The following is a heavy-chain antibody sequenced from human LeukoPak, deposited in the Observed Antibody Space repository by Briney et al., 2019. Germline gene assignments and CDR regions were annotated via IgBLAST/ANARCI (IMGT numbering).Heavy chain of an antibody. Sequence: PGRSLRLSCAASGFTFSSYGMHWVRQAPGKGLEWVAVIWYDGSNKYYADSVKGRFTISRNNSKNTLYLQMNSLRAEDTAVYYCARATYYDFWSGYGPFDYWGQGTLVTVSS. J-gene: IGHJ4*02. CDR1: GFTFSSYG. CDR3: ARATYYDFWSGYGPFDY. CDR2: IWYDGSNK. D-gene: IGHD3-3*01. V-gene: IGHV3-33*01.